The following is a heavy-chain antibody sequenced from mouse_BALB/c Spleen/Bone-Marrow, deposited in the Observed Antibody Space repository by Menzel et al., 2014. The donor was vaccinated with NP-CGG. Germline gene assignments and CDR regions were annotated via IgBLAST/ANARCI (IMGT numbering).Heavy chain of an antibody. CDR2: ISSGGGST. Sequence: EVKLVESGGGLVKPGGSLKLSCAASGFAFSSYDMSWVRRIPEKRLEWVAYISSGGGSTYYPDTVKGRFTISRDNAKNTLYLQMSSLKSEDTAMYYCARHRYYFDYWGQGTTLTVSS. CDR1: GFAFSSYD. CDR3: ARHRYYFDY. J-gene: IGHJ2*01. V-gene: IGHV5-12-1*01.